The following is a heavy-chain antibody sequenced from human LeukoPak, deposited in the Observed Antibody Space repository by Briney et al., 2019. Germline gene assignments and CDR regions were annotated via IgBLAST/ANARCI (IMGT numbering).Heavy chain of an antibody. CDR1: GFTFSTYA. V-gene: IGHV3-23*01. J-gene: IGHJ4*02. Sequence: GGSLRLSCVASGFTFSTYAMSWVRQAPGKGLEWVSAISGSGGSAYYADSVKGRFTISRDNSKNTLYLQMNSLRAEDTAVYYCANPLSSGDYWGQGTLVTVSS. CDR3: ANPLSSGDY. D-gene: IGHD3-22*01. CDR2: ISGSGGSA.